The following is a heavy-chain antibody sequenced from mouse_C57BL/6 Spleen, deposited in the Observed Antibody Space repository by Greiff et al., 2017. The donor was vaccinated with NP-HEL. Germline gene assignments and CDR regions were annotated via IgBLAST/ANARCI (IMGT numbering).Heavy chain of an antibody. CDR3: ARRRDGYYYYYAMDY. CDR1: GYTFTSYW. V-gene: IGHV1-55*01. Sequence: VQLQQPGAELVKPGASVKMSCKASGYTFTSYWITWVKQRPGQGLEWMGDIYPGSGSTNYNEKFKRKATLTVDTSSSTAYMQLSSLTSEDSAVYYCARRRDGYYYYYAMDYWGQGTSVTVSS. D-gene: IGHD2-3*01. CDR2: IYPGSGST. J-gene: IGHJ4*01.